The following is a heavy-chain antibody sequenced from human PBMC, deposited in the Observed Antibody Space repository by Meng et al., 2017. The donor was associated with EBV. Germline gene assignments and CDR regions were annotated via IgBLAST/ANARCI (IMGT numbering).Heavy chain of an antibody. D-gene: IGHD3-10*01. J-gene: IGHJ4*02. V-gene: IGHV1-69*01. CDR2: FLPRLGAP. CDR1: GGPFRYYA. CDR3: ASESGRGYTPDY. Sequence: QVRLGQLGGEVKKPGSSVKVSCKTSGGPFRYYAISWVRQAPGQGLEWLGGFLPRLGAPNYAQKFHGRVKITADESSSTHYMDLSSLRSEDTAIYYCASESGRGYTPDYWGQGTLVTVSS.